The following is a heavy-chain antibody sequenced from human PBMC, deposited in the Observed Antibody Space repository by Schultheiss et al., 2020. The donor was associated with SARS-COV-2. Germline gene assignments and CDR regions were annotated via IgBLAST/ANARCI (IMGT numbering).Heavy chain of an antibody. CDR2: IWYDGSNK. D-gene: IGHD3-3*01. J-gene: IGHJ4*02. CDR1: GFTFSSYG. Sequence: GGSLRLSFAASGFTFSSYGMHWVRQAPGKGLEWVAVIWYDGSNKYYADSVKGRFTISRDNAKNSLYLQMNSLRAEDTAVYYCAKDGGVAPRIFDYWGQGTLVTVAS. V-gene: IGHV3-33*03. CDR3: AKDGGVAPRIFDY.